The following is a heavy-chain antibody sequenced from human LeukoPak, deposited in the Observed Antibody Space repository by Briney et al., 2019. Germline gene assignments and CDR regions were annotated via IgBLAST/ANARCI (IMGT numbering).Heavy chain of an antibody. D-gene: IGHD2-2*01. CDR3: ARANFLYCSSSTCLFDY. J-gene: IGHJ4*02. Sequence: ASVKVSCKASGYTFTDYYMHWVRQAPGQGFEWMGWINPNDGDTNYAQKFQGRVTMTRDTSISTAHMEVSRLRSDDTAVYYCARANFLYCSSSTCLFDYWGQGSLVTVSS. CDR2: INPNDGDT. CDR1: GYTFTDYY. V-gene: IGHV1-2*02.